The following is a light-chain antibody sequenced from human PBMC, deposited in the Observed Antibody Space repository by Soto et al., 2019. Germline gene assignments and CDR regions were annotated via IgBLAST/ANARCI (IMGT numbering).Light chain of an antibody. CDR1: ENVYSY. V-gene: IGKV3-11*01. J-gene: IGKJ1*01. Sequence: EIVLTQSPATLSLSPGERATLSCRASENVYSYLAWYRQAPGQPPSLLIYDASNRAAGVPARFSGSGSGTDFTLTISSLEPEDFAVYYCQQRSDWPRTFGQVTKVEIK. CDR2: DAS. CDR3: QQRSDWPRT.